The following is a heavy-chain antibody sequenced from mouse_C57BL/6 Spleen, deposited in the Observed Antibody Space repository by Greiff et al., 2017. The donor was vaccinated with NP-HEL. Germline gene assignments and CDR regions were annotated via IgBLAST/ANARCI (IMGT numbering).Heavy chain of an antibody. V-gene: IGHV1-72*01. CDR3: ARGDYYGSLYFDY. J-gene: IGHJ2*01. CDR2: IDPNSGGT. D-gene: IGHD1-1*01. Sequence: VQLQQPGAELVKPGDSVKLSCKASGYTFTSYWMHWVQQRPGRGLEWIGRIDPNSGGTKYNEKFKRKATLTVDKPSSTAYMQLSSLTAEDSAVYDCARGDYYGSLYFDYWGKGTTLTVSS. CDR1: GYTFTSYW.